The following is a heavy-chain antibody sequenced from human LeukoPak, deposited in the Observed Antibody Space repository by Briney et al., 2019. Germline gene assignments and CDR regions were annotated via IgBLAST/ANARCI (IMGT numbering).Heavy chain of an antibody. J-gene: IGHJ4*02. CDR1: GFTFRSYS. V-gene: IGHV3-21*01. CDR2: INTRSSYI. CDR3: ARAQRDYDSSGYYFSGYDY. D-gene: IGHD3-22*01. Sequence: GGSLRLSCAASGFTFRSYSMNWVRQAPGKGQEWVASINTRSSYIYYADSVKGRFTISRDNSKNTLYLQMNSLRAEDTAVYYCARAQRDYDSSGYYFSGYDYWGQGTLVTVSS.